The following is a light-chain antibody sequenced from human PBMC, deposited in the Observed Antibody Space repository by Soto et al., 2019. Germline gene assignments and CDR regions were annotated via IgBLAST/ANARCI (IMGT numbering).Light chain of an antibody. CDR1: QHISSY. CDR2: AAS. Sequence: DFQLTQSPSFLSASVGDRVTITCRASQHISSYLAWYQKKPGKAPKLLIYAASTLPSGVPSSFSGSGSGTLITLTISSLQPDDLASYYCQQRQTFGQGTELEMK. V-gene: IGKV1-9*01. J-gene: IGKJ2*01. CDR3: QQRQT.